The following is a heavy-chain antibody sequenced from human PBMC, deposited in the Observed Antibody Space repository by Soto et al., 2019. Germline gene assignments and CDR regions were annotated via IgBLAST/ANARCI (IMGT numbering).Heavy chain of an antibody. CDR1: GGSVSSYY. CDR3: ARDRYGSDSSGWYFDL. V-gene: IGHV4-59*02. CDR2: IYYSGST. D-gene: IGHD6-19*01. Sequence: QVQLQESGPGLVKPSETLSLTCTVSGGSVSSYYWSWIRQPPGKGLEWIGYIYYSGSTDYSPSLQSRVTISIDTSKNRFSLKLTSVTAADTAVYYCARDRYGSDSSGWYFDLWGRGTLVTVSS. J-gene: IGHJ2*01.